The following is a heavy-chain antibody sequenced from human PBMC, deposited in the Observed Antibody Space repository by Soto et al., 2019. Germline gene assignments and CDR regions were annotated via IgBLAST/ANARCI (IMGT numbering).Heavy chain of an antibody. Sequence: GASVKVSCKASGFTFTSSAVQWVRQARGQRLEWIGWIVVGSGNTNYAQKFQERVTITRDMSTSTAYMELSSLRSEDTAVYYCAAGPIIVGATKYYGMDVWGQGTTVTVSS. CDR2: IVVGSGNT. D-gene: IGHD1-26*01. V-gene: IGHV1-58*01. J-gene: IGHJ6*02. CDR1: GFTFTSSA. CDR3: AAGPIIVGATKYYGMDV.